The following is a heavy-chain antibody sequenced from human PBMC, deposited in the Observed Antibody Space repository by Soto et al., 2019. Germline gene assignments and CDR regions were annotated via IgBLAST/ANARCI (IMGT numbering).Heavy chain of an antibody. D-gene: IGHD6-19*01. CDR3: ARHRYSSGVNWFDP. J-gene: IGHJ5*02. V-gene: IGHV3-33*01. Sequence: PGGSLRLSCAASGFTFSSYGMHWVRQAPGKGLEWVAVIWYDGSNKYYADSVKGRFTISRDNSKNTLYLQMNSLRAEDTAVYYCARHRYSSGVNWFDPWGQGTLVTVSS. CDR2: IWYDGSNK. CDR1: GFTFSSYG.